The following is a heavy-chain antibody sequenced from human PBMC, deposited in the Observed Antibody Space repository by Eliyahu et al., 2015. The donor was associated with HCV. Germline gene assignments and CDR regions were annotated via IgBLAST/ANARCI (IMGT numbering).Heavy chain of an antibody. V-gene: IGHV4-34*01. D-gene: IGHD5/OR15-5a*01. CDR1: DGSFSGYY. CDR2: INHSGST. Sequence: QVQLQQWGAGLLKPSGTLSLTCALYDGSFSGYYWSWIRQPPGKGLEWIGEINHSGSTKHHPSLKSRFTISLDTSKNQFSLKLTSVTAADTAVYYCARGYGVTIAGSDWFDPWGQGTLVTVSS. J-gene: IGHJ5*02. CDR3: ARGYGVTIAGSDWFDP.